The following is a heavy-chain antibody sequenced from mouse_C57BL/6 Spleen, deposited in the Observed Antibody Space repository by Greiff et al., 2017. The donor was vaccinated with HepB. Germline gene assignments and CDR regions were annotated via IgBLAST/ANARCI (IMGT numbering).Heavy chain of an antibody. CDR3: ARGGLRRYFDV. J-gene: IGHJ1*03. CDR1: GYTFTSYW. V-gene: IGHV1-69*01. D-gene: IGHD2-4*01. CDR2: IDPSDSYT. Sequence: QVQLHQPGAELVMPGASVKLSCKASGYTFTSYWMHWVKQRPGQGLEWIGEIDPSDSYTNYNQKFKGKSTLTVDKSSSTAYMQLSSLTSEDSAVYYCARGGLRRYFDVWGTGTTVTVSS.